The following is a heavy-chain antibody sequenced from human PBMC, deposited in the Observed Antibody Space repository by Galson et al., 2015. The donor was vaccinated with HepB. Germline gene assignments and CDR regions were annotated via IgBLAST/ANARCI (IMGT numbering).Heavy chain of an antibody. V-gene: IGHV3-15*01. CDR3: TTGGDIVVVPAAIFVPYYYGMDV. D-gene: IGHD2-2*01. CDR2: IKSKTDGGTT. CDR1: GFTFSNAW. J-gene: IGHJ6*02. Sequence: SLRLSCAASGFTFSNAWMSWVRQAPGKGLEWVGRIKSKTDGGTTDYAAPVKGRFTISRDDSKNTLYLQMNSLKTEDTAVYYCTTGGDIVVVPAAIFVPYYYGMDVWGQGTTVTVSS.